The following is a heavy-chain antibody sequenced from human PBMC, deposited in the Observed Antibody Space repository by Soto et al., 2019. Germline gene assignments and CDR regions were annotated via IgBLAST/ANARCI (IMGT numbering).Heavy chain of an antibody. CDR2: ISSDGGST. CDR1: GFSFGSYW. V-gene: IGHV3-74*01. Sequence: CSPRLCCAASGFSFGSYWMHWVRKVPGGGLLWFSRISSDGGSTEYADSVQGRFIISRDNARNTLFLQMTSLRAEDTALYYCATLVVRGISTGWPHWGQGTLVTVSS. D-gene: IGHD6-19*01. J-gene: IGHJ4*02. CDR3: ATLVVRGISTGWPH.